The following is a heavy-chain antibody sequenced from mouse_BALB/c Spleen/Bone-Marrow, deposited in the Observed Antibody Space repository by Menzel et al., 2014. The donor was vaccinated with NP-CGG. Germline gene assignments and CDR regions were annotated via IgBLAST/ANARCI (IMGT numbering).Heavy chain of an antibody. Sequence: EVMLVESGGGLVQPGGSRKLSCAASGFTFSSFAMHWVRQAPEKGLEWVAYISSGSSTIYYADTVMGRFTISRDNPKNTLFLQMTSLRSEDTAMYYCARSGSSSGYFDYWGQGTTLTDSS. CDR2: ISSGSSTI. V-gene: IGHV5-17*02. CDR3: ARSGSSSGYFDY. J-gene: IGHJ2*01. D-gene: IGHD1-1*01. CDR1: GFTFSSFA.